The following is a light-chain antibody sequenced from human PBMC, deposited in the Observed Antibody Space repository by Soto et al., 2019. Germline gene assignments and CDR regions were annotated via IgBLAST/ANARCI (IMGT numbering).Light chain of an antibody. CDR1: QSVSSSY. CDR2: GAS. CDR3: QQYGSSPQT. Sequence: EIVLTQSPGTLSLSTGERATLSCRASQSVSSSYLAWYQQKPGQAPRLLIYGASSRATGIPDRFSGSGSGTDFTLTISRLEPEDVAVYYCQQYGSSPQTFGQGTKVEIK. V-gene: IGKV3-20*01. J-gene: IGKJ1*01.